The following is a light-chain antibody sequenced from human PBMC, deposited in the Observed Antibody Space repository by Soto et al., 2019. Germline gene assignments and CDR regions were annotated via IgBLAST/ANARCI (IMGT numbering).Light chain of an antibody. CDR3: CSYAGNYKYV. J-gene: IGLJ1*01. CDR1: SSDCGAYNF. V-gene: IGLV2-11*01. Sequence: HSVLTRPHSVSGSPGQSVTISCTFTSSDCGAYNFASWYQQRPGTSPRLIIYDVNKRPAGVPDRFSGSKSGNTASLTISGLQAEDEADYYCCSYAGNYKYVFGSGTKGTVL. CDR2: DVN.